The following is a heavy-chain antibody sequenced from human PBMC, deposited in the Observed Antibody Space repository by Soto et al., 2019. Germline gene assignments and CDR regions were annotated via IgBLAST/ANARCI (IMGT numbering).Heavy chain of an antibody. CDR1: GVTLITYS. D-gene: IGHD2-2*02. V-gene: IGHV3-21*01. J-gene: IGHJ6*02. CDR3: AREYTAWPLAYGLDV. Sequence: GTRSLSCVGSGVTLITYSINWVRQAAGKGLEWVSSISSRSDIYYADSVKGRFTISRDNAKNSVSLQMNSLRAEDTAVYYCAREYTAWPLAYGLDVWGQGNTVTVSS. CDR2: ISSRSDI.